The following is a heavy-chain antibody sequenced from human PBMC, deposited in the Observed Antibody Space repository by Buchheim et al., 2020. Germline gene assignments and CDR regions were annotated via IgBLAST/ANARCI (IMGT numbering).Heavy chain of an antibody. J-gene: IGHJ4*02. CDR2: IYTSGST. CDR3: ARVRYCSSTSCSGPYFDY. Sequence: QVQLQESGPGLVKPSQTLSLTCTVSGGSISSGSYYWSWIRQPAGKGLEWIGRIYTSGSTNSNPSLKSRVTISVDTSKNQFSLKLSSVTAADTAVYYCARVRYCSSTSCSGPYFDYWGQGTL. D-gene: IGHD2-2*01. V-gene: IGHV4-61*02. CDR1: GGSISSGSYY.